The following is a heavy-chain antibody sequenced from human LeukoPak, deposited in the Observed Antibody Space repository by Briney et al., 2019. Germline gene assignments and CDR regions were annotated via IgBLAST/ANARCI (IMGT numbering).Heavy chain of an antibody. Sequence: GESLKISCKGSGYTFTTYWIGWVRQMPGKGLEWVGIIYPGDSDTRYSPSFQGQVTISADKSITTAYLQWSSLKASDTAMYYCARFRYTSGTHPDYWGQGTLVTVSS. CDR2: IYPGDSDT. D-gene: IGHD6-19*01. CDR3: ARFRYTSGTHPDY. CDR1: GYTFTTYW. J-gene: IGHJ4*02. V-gene: IGHV5-51*01.